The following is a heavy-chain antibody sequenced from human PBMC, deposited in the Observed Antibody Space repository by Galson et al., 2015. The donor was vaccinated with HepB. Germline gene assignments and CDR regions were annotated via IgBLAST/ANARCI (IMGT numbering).Heavy chain of an antibody. CDR3: ASGSRPRSGWYKFDY. CDR1: GYTFTSYA. J-gene: IGHJ4*02. CDR2: INAGNGNT. Sequence: SVKVSCKASGYTFTSYAMHWVRQAPGQRLEWMGWINAGNGNTKYSQKFQGRVTITRDTSASTAYMELSSLRSEDTAVYYCASGSRPRSGWYKFDYWGQGTPVTVSS. D-gene: IGHD6-19*01. V-gene: IGHV1-3*01.